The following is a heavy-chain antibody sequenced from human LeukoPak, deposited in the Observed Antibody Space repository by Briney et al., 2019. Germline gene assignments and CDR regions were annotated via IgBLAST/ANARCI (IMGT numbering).Heavy chain of an antibody. CDR1: GFTLDDYA. CDR3: AKEVSSSSLLWYDP. V-gene: IGHV3-43*02. D-gene: IGHD6-6*01. Sequence: PGGSLRLACAASGFTLDDYAMDWVSHEPRKGMEWVSLISGDGGSTYYADCVKGRLNISRENSKNYVYLQMTSLRTADTALYYCAKEVSSSSLLWYDPWGQGTLVTVSS. CDR2: ISGDGGST. J-gene: IGHJ5*02.